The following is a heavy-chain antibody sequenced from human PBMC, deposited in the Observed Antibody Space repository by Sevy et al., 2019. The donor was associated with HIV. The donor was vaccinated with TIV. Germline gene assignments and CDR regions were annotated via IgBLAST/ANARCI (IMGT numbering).Heavy chain of an antibody. CDR2: INTNTGNP. V-gene: IGHV7-4-1*02. D-gene: IGHD3-22*01. CDR3: ARGGYYYDSSGYYR. Sequence: ASVKVSCKASGYTFTSYAMNWVRQAPGQGLEWMGWINTNTGNPTYAQGFTGRFVFSLDTSVSTAYLQISSLKAEDTAVYYWARGGYYYDSSGYYRWGQGTLVTVSS. J-gene: IGHJ5*02. CDR1: GYTFTSYA.